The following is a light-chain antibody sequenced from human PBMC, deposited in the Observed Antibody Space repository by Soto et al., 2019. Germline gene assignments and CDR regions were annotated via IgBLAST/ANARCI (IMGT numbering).Light chain of an antibody. J-gene: IGKJ2*01. CDR1: QSIGNN. Sequence: EVVMTQSPATLSVSGGETATLSCRASQSIGNNLAWYQQKPGQAPRLLMFGASTRATGIPARITGSGSGTQFTLTISSLQSEDFAVYYCQQYNNWPPYTFGQGTKLEIK. V-gene: IGKV3-15*01. CDR3: QQYNNWPPYT. CDR2: GAS.